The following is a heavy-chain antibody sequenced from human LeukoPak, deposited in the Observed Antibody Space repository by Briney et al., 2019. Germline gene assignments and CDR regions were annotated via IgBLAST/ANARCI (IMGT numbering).Heavy chain of an antibody. Sequence: PSETLSLTCSVSGDSMSSYYWSWIRQPPGKGLEWIGYIYYNGNTNYNPSLTNRVTITVDRSKNEFSLKLNSVTAADTAVYFCARGGPSSSGYVGDGFDIWGQGTMVTVSS. CDR3: ARGGPSSSGYVGDGFDI. J-gene: IGHJ3*02. CDR1: GDSMSSYY. CDR2: IYYNGNT. D-gene: IGHD3-22*01. V-gene: IGHV4-59*01.